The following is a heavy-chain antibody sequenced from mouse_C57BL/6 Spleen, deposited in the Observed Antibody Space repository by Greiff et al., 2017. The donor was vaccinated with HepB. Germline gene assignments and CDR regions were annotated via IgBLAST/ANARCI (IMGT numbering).Heavy chain of an antibody. CDR2: ISYDGSN. CDR3: ARKSPYWYFDV. V-gene: IGHV3-6*01. J-gene: IGHJ1*03. Sequence: VQLKESGPGLVKPSQSLSLTCSVTGYSITSGYYRNWIRQFPGNKLEWMGYISYDGSNNYNPSLKNRISITRDTSKNQFFLKLNSVTTEDTATYYCARKSPYWYFDVWGTGTTVTVSS. CDR1: GYSITSGYY.